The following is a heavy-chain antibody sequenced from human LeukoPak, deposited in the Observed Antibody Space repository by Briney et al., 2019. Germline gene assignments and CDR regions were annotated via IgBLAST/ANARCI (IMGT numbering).Heavy chain of an antibody. CDR1: GYTFTDYY. CDR3: ARELPNFYGSGSYPGDY. CDR2: INPNSGGT. D-gene: IGHD3-10*01. Sequence: ASVKVSCKASGYTFTDYYVHWVRQAPGQGLEWMGWINPNSGGTNNAQKFQGRVTMTRDTSISTAYMELSRLRSDDTAVYYCARELPNFYGSGSYPGDYWGQGTLVAVSS. J-gene: IGHJ4*02. V-gene: IGHV1-2*02.